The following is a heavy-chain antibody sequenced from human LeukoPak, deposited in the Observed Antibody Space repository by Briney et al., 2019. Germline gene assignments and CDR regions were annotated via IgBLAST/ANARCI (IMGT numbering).Heavy chain of an antibody. CDR2: ISRGGVIS. CDR3: VSRAGSPWGPFDD. D-gene: IGHD7-27*01. V-gene: IGHV3-23*01. Sequence: GGPLRLSCAASGFTFSDYAINWVRQAPGKGLEWVSTISRGGVISYYADSVKGRFTISRDNSNNTLYLHMNSLRAEDTAVYYCVSRAGSPWGPFDDWGQGTLVTVSS. J-gene: IGHJ4*02. CDR1: GFTFSDYA.